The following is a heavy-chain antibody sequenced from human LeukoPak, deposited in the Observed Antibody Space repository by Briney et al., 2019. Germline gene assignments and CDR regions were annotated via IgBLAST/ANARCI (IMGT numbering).Heavy chain of an antibody. Sequence: PGGSLRLSCAASGFTVSSNYMSWVRQAPGKGLEWVSVIYSGGSTYYADSVKGRFTISRDNAKNSLYLQMNSLRAEDTAVYYCARDSSSWYGGYWGQGTLVTVSS. D-gene: IGHD6-13*01. CDR3: ARDSSSWYGGY. V-gene: IGHV3-53*01. CDR1: GFTVSSNY. CDR2: IYSGGST. J-gene: IGHJ4*02.